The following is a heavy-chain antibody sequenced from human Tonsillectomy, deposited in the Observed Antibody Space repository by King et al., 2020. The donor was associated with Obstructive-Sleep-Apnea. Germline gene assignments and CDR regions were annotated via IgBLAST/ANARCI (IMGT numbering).Heavy chain of an antibody. CDR3: AKDRTDSSSWYYFDY. D-gene: IGHD6-13*01. CDR2: ISWNSGSI. Sequence: VQLVESGGGLVQPGRSLRLSCAASGFTFDDYAMHWVRQAPGNGLEWVSGISWNSGSIGYADSVKGRFTISRDNAKNSLYLQMNSLRAEDTALYYCAKDRTDSSSWYYFDYWGQGTLVTVSS. V-gene: IGHV3-9*01. J-gene: IGHJ4*02. CDR1: GFTFDDYA.